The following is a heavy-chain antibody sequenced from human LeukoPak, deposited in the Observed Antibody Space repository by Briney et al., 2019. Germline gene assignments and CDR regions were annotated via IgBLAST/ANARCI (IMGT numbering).Heavy chain of an antibody. CDR1: GGSVSGYY. Sequence: SETLSLTCTVSGGSVSGYYWSWIRQSAGVGLEWIGRIHSSGSTNYHPSLRSRVTMSVDTSNNQISLRLSSVTAADTAIYYCARLTGNYFYFAYWGQGTLVTVSS. V-gene: IGHV4-4*07. CDR3: ARLTGNYFYFAY. D-gene: IGHD7-27*01. J-gene: IGHJ4*02. CDR2: IHSSGST.